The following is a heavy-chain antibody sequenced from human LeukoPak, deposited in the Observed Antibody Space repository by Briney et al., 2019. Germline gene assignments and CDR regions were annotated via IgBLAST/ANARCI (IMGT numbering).Heavy chain of an antibody. CDR3: TRVGYIDEGIDY. CDR2: IKQDGSKK. J-gene: IGHJ4*02. V-gene: IGHV3-7*04. CDR1: GFTFSRYW. Sequence: GGSLRLSCVGSGFTFSRYWMTWVRQAPGKGLEWVANIKQDGSKKSYVDSVKGRFTISRDNAKNSLYLQMNSLRAEDTAIYYCTRVGYIDEGIDYWGQGTLVTVSS. D-gene: IGHD5-24*01.